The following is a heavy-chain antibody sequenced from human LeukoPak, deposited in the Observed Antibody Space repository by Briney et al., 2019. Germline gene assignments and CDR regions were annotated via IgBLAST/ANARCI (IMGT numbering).Heavy chain of an antibody. V-gene: IGHV3-53*01. D-gene: IGHD2-15*01. Sequence: PGGSLRLSCTASGFTFKSYAMSWVRQAPGKGLEWVSVIYSGGNIYYIDSVKGRFTISRDTSKNTLYLQMNSLRAEDTAVYFCASRHCSGGGCYFAGADPFDYWGQGTLVTVSS. CDR1: GFTFKSYA. J-gene: IGHJ4*02. CDR3: ASRHCSGGGCYFAGADPFDY. CDR2: IYSGGNI.